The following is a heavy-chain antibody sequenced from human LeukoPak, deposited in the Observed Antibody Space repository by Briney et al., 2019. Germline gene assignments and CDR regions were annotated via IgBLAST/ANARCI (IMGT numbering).Heavy chain of an antibody. Sequence: ASVKVSCKPSGYTFTSYYMHWVRQAPGQGLEWMGIINPSGGSTSYAQNFQGRVTMTRNTSKSTVYMELSSLRSQDTAVYYCAGEGVLRFLEGYGMDVWGQGTTVTVPS. CDR2: INPSGGST. J-gene: IGHJ6*02. CDR3: AGEGVLRFLEGYGMDV. CDR1: GYTFTSYY. V-gene: IGHV1-46*01. D-gene: IGHD3-3*01.